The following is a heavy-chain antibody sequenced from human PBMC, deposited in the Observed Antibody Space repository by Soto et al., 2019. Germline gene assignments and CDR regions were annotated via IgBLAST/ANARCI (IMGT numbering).Heavy chain of an antibody. CDR2: IRNKGNNYAT. V-gene: IGHV3-73*01. J-gene: IGHJ4*02. Sequence: GGSLRLSCAASGFTFSGSAMHWVRHASGKGLEWVGRIRNKGNNYATAYTASVKGRFTISRDDSKNTVYLQMNSLKIDDTAVYYCTARRDWTAVDPLEYWGQGTLVTVSS. CDR1: GFTFSGSA. CDR3: TARRDWTAVDPLEY. D-gene: IGHD5-18*01.